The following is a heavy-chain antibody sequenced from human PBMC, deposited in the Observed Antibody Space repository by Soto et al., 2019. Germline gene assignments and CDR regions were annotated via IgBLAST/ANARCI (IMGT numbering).Heavy chain of an antibody. Sequence: ASVKVSCKASGYTFTSYGISWVRQAPGQGLEWMGWISAYNGNTTYAQKFQGKVTMTTDTYTSTAYMELSSLRYDGTAVYSAASVIFCGGCGESNYRDPWHKGTRVIASS. CDR3: ASVIFCGGCGESNYRDP. V-gene: IGHV1-18*01. J-gene: IGHJ5*02. D-gene: IGHD3-10*01. CDR1: GYTFTSYG. CDR2: ISAYNGNT.